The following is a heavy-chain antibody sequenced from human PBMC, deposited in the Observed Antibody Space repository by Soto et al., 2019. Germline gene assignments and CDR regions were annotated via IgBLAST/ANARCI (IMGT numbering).Heavy chain of an antibody. D-gene: IGHD2-15*01. CDR1: GYSFTSYW. CDR2: IDPSDSYT. CDR3: ARHNSGYCSGGSCYPPPGRFDP. Sequence: GESLKISCKGSGYSFTSYWISWVRQMPGKGLEWMGRIDPSDSYTNYSPSFQGHVTISADKSISTAYLQWSSLKASDTAMYYCARHNSGYCSGGSCYPPPGRFDPWGQGTLVTVSS. J-gene: IGHJ5*02. V-gene: IGHV5-10-1*01.